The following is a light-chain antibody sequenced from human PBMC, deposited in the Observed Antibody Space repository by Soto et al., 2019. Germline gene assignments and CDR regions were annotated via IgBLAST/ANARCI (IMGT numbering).Light chain of an antibody. CDR1: QVISTS. J-gene: IGKJ5*01. Sequence: DIQLTQSPSFLSPAIGESVTITCRASQVISTSLAWYQVKPWKAPKLLIYAASTLESGVPSRFSATVSGTEFSLTIPSLQPEDFATYYCQQLFDSPITFGQGTRLEIK. V-gene: IGKV1-9*01. CDR2: AAS. CDR3: QQLFDSPIT.